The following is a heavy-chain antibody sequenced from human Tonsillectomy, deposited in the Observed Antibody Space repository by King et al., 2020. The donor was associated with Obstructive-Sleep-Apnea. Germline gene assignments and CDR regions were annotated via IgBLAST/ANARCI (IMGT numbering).Heavy chain of an antibody. CDR3: ARDLGGFGDPGPLDY. D-gene: IGHD3-10*01. Sequence: VQLVESGAEVKKPGASVKVSCKASGYTFTTYGISWVRQAPGQGLEWMGWISAYNGNTKYAQKLQGRVTMTTDTSTTTAYMELRSLRSDDPAVYFCARDLGGFGDPGPLDYWGQGTLVTVSS. CDR1: GYTFTTYG. J-gene: IGHJ4*02. V-gene: IGHV1-18*01. CDR2: ISAYNGNT.